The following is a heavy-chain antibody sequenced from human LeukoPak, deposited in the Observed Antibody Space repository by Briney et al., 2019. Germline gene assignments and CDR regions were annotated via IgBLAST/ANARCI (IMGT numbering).Heavy chain of an antibody. J-gene: IGHJ4*02. D-gene: IGHD3-22*01. Sequence: PSETLSLTCTVSGDSVSSSNYYWAWIRQPPGKGLEWIGNIYYSGSTYYNPSLKSRLTISVDTSKNQFSLKLSSVTAADTAVYYCARAHYDSDFFDYWGQGTLVTVSS. V-gene: IGHV4-39*01. CDR3: ARAHYDSDFFDY. CDR2: IYYSGST. CDR1: GDSVSSSNYY.